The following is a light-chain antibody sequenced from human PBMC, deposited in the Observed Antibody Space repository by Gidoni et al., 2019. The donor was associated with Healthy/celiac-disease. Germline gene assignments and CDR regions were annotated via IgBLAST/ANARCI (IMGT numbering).Light chain of an antibody. CDR3: CSYAGSSTGYV. V-gene: IGLV2-23*02. CDR1: SSDVGSYNL. Sequence: QAALTQPASVSGSPGQSITISCTGTSSDVGSYNLVSWYQQHPGQAPKLMIYEVSKRPSGVSNRFSGSKSGNTASLTISGLQAEDEADYYCCSYAGSSTGYVFGTGTKVTV. J-gene: IGLJ1*01. CDR2: EVS.